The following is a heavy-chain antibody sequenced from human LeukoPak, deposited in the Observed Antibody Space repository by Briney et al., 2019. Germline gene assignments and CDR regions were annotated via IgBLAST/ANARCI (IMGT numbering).Heavy chain of an antibody. CDR1: GYSFTDYI. CDR2: IGTYDGHT. Sequence: ASVKVSCKTSGYSFTDYIIAWVRQAPGQGLEWLGWIGTYDGHTSYAQKVQGRVTMTTDTSATTAYLELRSLTSDDTALYYCARLMDNNYDGSAFDYWDQGTLVTVSS. J-gene: IGHJ4*02. CDR3: ARLMDNNYDGSAFDY. V-gene: IGHV1-18*01. D-gene: IGHD3-22*01.